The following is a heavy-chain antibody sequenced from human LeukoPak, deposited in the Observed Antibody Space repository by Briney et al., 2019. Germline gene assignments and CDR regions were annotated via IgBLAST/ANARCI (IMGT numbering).Heavy chain of an antibody. CDR2: VNADVSAT. D-gene: IGHD2-21*01. CDR3: AKGPVIANPPGAFDI. V-gene: IGHV3-74*01. CDR1: GFIFSNYW. Sequence: GGSLRLSCAASGFIFSNYWMHWVRQAPGKGLVWVSRVNADVSATTYADSVKGRFTISRDNAKNTLYLQMNSLRAEDTAVYYCAKGPVIANPPGAFDIWGQGTMVTVSS. J-gene: IGHJ3*02.